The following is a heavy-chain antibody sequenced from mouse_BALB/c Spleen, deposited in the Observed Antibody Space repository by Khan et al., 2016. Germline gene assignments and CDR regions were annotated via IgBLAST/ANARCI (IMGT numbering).Heavy chain of an antibody. J-gene: IGHJ2*01. V-gene: IGHV1-7*01. CDR2: INPSTGYT. CDR1: GYTFTSYW. Sequence: QVQLKQSGAELAKPGASVKMSCKAPGYTFTSYWMHWVKQRPGQGLEWIGYINPSTGYTEYNQKFKDKATLTADKSSSTAYMQLSSLTSEDSAVYYCVRSVDYWGQGTTLTVSS. CDR3: VRSVDY.